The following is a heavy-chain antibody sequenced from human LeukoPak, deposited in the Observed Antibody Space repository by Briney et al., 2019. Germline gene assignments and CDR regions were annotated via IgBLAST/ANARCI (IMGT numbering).Heavy chain of an antibody. J-gene: IGHJ3*01. Sequence: GGSLRLSCAASEFTFSSYWMSWVRQAPGKGLEWVANIKQDGSEKYYVDSVKGRFTISRDNAKNSLYLQMNSLRAEDTAVYYCARVATPLNAFDVWGQGTMVTVSS. CDR2: IKQDGSEK. CDR3: ARVATPLNAFDV. V-gene: IGHV3-7*04. D-gene: IGHD5-12*01. CDR1: EFTFSSYW.